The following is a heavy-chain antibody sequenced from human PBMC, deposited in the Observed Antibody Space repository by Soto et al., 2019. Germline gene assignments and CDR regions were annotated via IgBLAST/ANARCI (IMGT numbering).Heavy chain of an antibody. CDR3: GRDPPHSGYDPLFDY. CDR2: ISAYNGNT. D-gene: IGHD5-12*01. CDR1: GYTFTSYG. Sequence: ASVKVSCKASGYTFTSYGISWVRQAPGQGLEWMGWISAYNGNTNYAQKLQGRVTMTTDTSTSTAYMELRSLRSDDTAVYYCGRDPPHSGYDPLFDYGGQGTLVTVSS. J-gene: IGHJ4*02. V-gene: IGHV1-18*01.